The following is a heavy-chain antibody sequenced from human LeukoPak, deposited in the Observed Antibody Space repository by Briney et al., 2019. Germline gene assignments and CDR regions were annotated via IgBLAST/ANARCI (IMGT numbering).Heavy chain of an antibody. Sequence: SETLSLTCTVSGGSISSCYWSCIRQPAGKGLEWIGRIYTSGSTNYNPSLKSRVTMSVDTSKNQFSLKLSSVTAADTAVYYCARDSVGATGGDAFDIWGQGTMVTVSS. CDR1: GGSISSCY. V-gene: IGHV4-4*07. J-gene: IGHJ3*02. CDR3: ARDSVGATGGDAFDI. D-gene: IGHD3-10*01. CDR2: IYTSGST.